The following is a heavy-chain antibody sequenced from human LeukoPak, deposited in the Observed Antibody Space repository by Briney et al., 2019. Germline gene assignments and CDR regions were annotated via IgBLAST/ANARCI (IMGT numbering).Heavy chain of an antibody. V-gene: IGHV3-7*03. Sequence: GGSLRLSCAASGFSFTSYWMSWVCQAPGKGLEWVANIKEDGSVKFYVDSVRGRFTISRDNTKNSLYLQMNGLRAEDTAMYYCARGDFNDLRYGCWGQGSLVTVSS. J-gene: IGHJ4*02. CDR1: GFSFTSYW. CDR2: IKEDGSVK. D-gene: IGHD2-21*02. CDR3: ARGDFNDLRYGC.